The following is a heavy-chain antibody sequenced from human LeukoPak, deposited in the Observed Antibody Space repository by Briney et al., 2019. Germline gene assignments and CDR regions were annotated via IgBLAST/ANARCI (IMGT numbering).Heavy chain of an antibody. D-gene: IGHD6-19*01. V-gene: IGHV1-3*01. J-gene: IGHJ4*02. CDR3: ARLSPQWLVLYYFDY. Sequence: ASVKVSCKASGYTFTSYAMHWVRQAPGQRLEWMGWINAGNGNTKYSQKFQGRVTITRDTSASTAYMELSSLRSEDTAVYYCARLSPQWLVLYYFDYWGQGTLVTVSS. CDR1: GYTFTSYA. CDR2: INAGNGNT.